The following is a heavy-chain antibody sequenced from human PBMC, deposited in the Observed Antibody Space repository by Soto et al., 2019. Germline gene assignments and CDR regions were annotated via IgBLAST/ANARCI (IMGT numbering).Heavy chain of an antibody. J-gene: IGHJ6*02. Sequence: QVQLVQSGAEVKKPGASVKVSCKASGYTFTSYDINWVRQATGQGLEWMGWMNPNSGNTGYAQKFQGRVTMTRNTSISTAYMELSSLRSEDTAVYYCARGPALAINYYYYGMDVWGQGTTVTVSS. CDR1: GYTFTSYD. CDR3: ARGPALAINYYYYGMDV. D-gene: IGHD3-16*02. CDR2: MNPNSGNT. V-gene: IGHV1-8*01.